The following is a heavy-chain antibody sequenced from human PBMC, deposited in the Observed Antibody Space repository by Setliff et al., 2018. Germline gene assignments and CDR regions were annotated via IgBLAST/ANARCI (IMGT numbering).Heavy chain of an antibody. CDR1: GGSIRNYY. V-gene: IGHV4-59*01. CDR3: ARGYYNFLSGYYTPYYFDY. J-gene: IGHJ4*02. Sequence: PSETLSLTCTVSGGSIRNYYWSWIRQPPGKGLEWIGYIYYSGNTNYNPSLKSRVTISVDTSKNQFSLKPSSVTAADTAVYFCARGYYNFLSGYYTPYYFDYWGQGTLVTVSS. CDR2: IYYSGNT. D-gene: IGHD3-3*01.